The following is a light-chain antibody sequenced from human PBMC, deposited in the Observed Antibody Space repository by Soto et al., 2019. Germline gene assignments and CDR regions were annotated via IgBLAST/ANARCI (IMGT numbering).Light chain of an antibody. V-gene: IGKV3-20*01. CDR1: QSVSSN. J-gene: IGKJ1*01. Sequence: EMVMTQSPATLSVPPGERATLSCRASQSVSSNLAWYQQKPGQAPRLLIYGASSRATGIPDRFSGSGSGTEFTLTISRLEPEDFAVYYCQQYGSSSWTFGQGTKVDIK. CDR2: GAS. CDR3: QQYGSSSWT.